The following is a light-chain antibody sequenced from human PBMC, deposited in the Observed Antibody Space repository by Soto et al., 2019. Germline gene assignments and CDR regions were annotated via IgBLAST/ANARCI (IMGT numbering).Light chain of an antibody. J-gene: IGKJ1*01. CDR1: QSVSSSY. Sequence: EIELTQSPGTLSLSPGERATLSCRASQSVSSSYLAWYQQKPGQAPRLVIYGVSSRASDVPDRFSGSGSGTDFTLTIRRLEPEDFAVYYCQQYSSSPWTFGQGTKVEIK. CDR3: QQYSSSPWT. V-gene: IGKV3-20*01. CDR2: GVS.